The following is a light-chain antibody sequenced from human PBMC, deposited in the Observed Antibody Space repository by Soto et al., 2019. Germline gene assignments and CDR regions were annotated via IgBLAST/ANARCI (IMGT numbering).Light chain of an antibody. J-gene: IGKJ1*01. CDR2: DAS. CDR3: QQYNSYLRT. Sequence: DIQMTQSPSTLSASVGDRVTITCRASQSISSWLAWYQQKPGKAPKLLIYDASSLESGVPSRFSGSGSGTEFTLTISSLQPDDFATYYCQQYNSYLRTFGKGTKVEIK. CDR1: QSISSW. V-gene: IGKV1-5*01.